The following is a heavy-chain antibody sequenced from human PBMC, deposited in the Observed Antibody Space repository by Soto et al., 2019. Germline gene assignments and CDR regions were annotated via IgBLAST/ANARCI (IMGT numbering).Heavy chain of an antibody. V-gene: IGHV3-23*01. D-gene: IGHD3-16*01. Sequence: EVQLLESGGGLVQPGGSLRLSCAASGFTFSSYAMSWVRQAPGKGLEWVSAISGSGGSTYYADSVKGRFTISRDNSKNTLYLQMNSLRAEDTAVYYCAKNSLMSAWGGHLFDYWGQGTLVTVSS. CDR3: AKNSLMSAWGGHLFDY. CDR2: ISGSGGST. J-gene: IGHJ4*02. CDR1: GFTFSSYA.